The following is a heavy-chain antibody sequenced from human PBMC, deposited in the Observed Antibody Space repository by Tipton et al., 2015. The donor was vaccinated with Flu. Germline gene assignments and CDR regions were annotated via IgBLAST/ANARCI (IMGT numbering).Heavy chain of an antibody. CDR1: GGSISSYY. CDR2: IYYSGST. V-gene: IGHV4-59*01. J-gene: IGHJ5*02. Sequence: LSCTVSGGSISSYYRSWIRQPPGKGLEWIGYIYYSGSTNYNPSLKSRVTISVDMSKNQFSLKLSSVTAADTAVYYCARARGPINWIDPWGQGTLVTVSS. D-gene: IGHD3-16*01. CDR3: ARARGPINWIDP.